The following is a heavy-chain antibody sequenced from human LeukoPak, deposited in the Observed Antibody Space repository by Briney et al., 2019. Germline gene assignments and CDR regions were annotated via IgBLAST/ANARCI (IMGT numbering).Heavy chain of an antibody. CDR3: AKDHELHYYGSGSYFNY. CDR2: ISGSGGST. V-gene: IGHV3-23*01. CDR1: GFSFRISS. Sequence: GGSLRLSCAASGFSFRISSMSWVRQAPGKGLEWVSAISGSGGSTYYADSVKGRFTISRDNSKNTLYLQMNSLRAEDTAVYYCAKDHELHYYGSGSYFNYWGQGTLVTVSS. D-gene: IGHD3-10*01. J-gene: IGHJ4*02.